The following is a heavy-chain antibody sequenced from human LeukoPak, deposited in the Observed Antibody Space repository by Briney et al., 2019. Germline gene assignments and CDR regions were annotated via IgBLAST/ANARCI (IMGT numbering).Heavy chain of an antibody. Sequence: GGSLRLSCAASGFTFSSYNMNWVRLAPGKGLEWVSSISGSSSYIYYADSVKGRFTISRDSAQNSLYLQMNSLRAEDTAVYYCARDGRELTVDYWGQGTLVTVSS. CDR1: GFTFSSYN. CDR3: ARDGRELTVDY. D-gene: IGHD1-26*01. CDR2: ISGSSSYI. J-gene: IGHJ4*02. V-gene: IGHV3-21*01.